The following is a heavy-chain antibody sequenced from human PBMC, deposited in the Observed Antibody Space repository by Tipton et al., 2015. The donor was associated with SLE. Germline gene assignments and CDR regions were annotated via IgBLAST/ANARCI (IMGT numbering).Heavy chain of an antibody. CDR1: GFTFSSYT. D-gene: IGHD6-6*01. CDR2: MHYSGST. V-gene: IGHV4-39*07. CDR3: ASEVKGSSKYIQF. J-gene: IGHJ4*02. Sequence: LRLSCAVSGFTFSSYTMHWIRQPPGKGLEWIASMHYSGSTYYDPSLKSRLTISLDTSKNQFSLKLTSVPAADTAVYYCASEVKGSSKYIQFWGQGTLVTVSS.